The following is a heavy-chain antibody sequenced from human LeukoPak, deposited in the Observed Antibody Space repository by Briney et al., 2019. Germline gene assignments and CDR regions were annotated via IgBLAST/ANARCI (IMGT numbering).Heavy chain of an antibody. V-gene: IGHV3-23*01. CDR2: ISGSGGST. CDR1: GFTFSDYY. Sequence: PGGSLRLSCAASGFTFSDYYMSWIRQAPGKGLEWVSAISGSGGSTYYADSVKGRFTISRDNSKNTLYLQMNSLRAEDTAVYYCAKGSVGWSFDYWGQGTLVTVSS. J-gene: IGHJ4*02. D-gene: IGHD6-19*01. CDR3: AKGSVGWSFDY.